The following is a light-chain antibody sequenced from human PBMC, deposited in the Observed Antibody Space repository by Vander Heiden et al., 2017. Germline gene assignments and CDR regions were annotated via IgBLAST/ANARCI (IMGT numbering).Light chain of an antibody. CDR3: QQSYSTLYT. J-gene: IGKJ2*01. Sequence: QMTQSPFSLSAFVGDMFTLTCLSSQSISIYLTWYQQKPGKAPKLLIYSASSLQSGVPSRFSGSGSGTDFTLTISSLQPEDFATYYCQQSYSTLYTFGQGTKLEIK. V-gene: IGKV1-39*01. CDR2: SAS. CDR1: QSISIY.